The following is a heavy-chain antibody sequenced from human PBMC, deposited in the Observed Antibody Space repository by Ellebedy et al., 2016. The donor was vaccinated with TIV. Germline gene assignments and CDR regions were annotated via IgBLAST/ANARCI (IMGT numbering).Heavy chain of an antibody. CDR2: ISHCSKTI. D-gene: IGHD3-10*01. J-gene: IGHJ3*02. V-gene: IGHV3-48*04. CDR1: GFTLSAYS. CDR3: ARRGGPNAFDI. Sequence: PGGSLRLSCVASGFTLSAYSMNWVRQAQGKGREWISYISHCSKTIYYADSVKRRCTISKDNAKNSLYLQVNSLRAEDTALYYCARRGGPNAFDIWGQGTMVTVS.